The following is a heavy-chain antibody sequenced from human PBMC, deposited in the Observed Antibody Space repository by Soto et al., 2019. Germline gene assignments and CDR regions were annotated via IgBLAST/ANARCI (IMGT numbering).Heavy chain of an antibody. CDR2: ISYDGSNK. D-gene: IGHD3-3*01. CDR1: GFTFSSYA. J-gene: IGHJ6*02. Sequence: QVQLVESGGGVVQPGRSLRLSCAASGFTFSSYAMHWVRQAPGKGLEWVAVISYDGSNKYYADSVKGRFTISRDNSKNTLYLQMNSLRADDTAVYYCARDRYDFWSGYPYYYGMDVWGQGTTVTVSS. V-gene: IGHV3-30-3*01. CDR3: ARDRYDFWSGYPYYYGMDV.